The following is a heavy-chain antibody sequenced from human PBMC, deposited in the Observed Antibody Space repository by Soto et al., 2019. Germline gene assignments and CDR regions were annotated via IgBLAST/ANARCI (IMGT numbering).Heavy chain of an antibody. V-gene: IGHV2-5*02. D-gene: IGHD6-19*01. CDR3: PHSVVAGLGYYFDY. J-gene: IGHJ4*02. Sequence: QITLKESGPTLVKPTQTLTLTCTFSGFSLSSTRVAVGWIRQPPGKALEWLALIYWDDDKRYSPFLKSTLTITTDTSKNQVVLTMTNMDPVDTATYYCPHSVVAGLGYYFDYWGQGTLGTVSS. CDR1: GFSLSSTRVA. CDR2: IYWDDDK.